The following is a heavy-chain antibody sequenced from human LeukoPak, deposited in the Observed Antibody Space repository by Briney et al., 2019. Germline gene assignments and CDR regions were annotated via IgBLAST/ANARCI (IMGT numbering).Heavy chain of an antibody. CDR2: IYYSGST. Sequence: SETLSLTCTVSGGSISSSSYYWGWIRQPPGKGLEWIGNIYYSGSTYFNPSLESRLTISVDTSKNQFSLKLNSVTAADTAVYYCARGGDHLLQNWFDPWGQGTLVAVSS. CDR3: ARGGDHLLQNWFDP. D-gene: IGHD2-2*01. V-gene: IGHV4-39*07. J-gene: IGHJ5*02. CDR1: GGSISSSSYY.